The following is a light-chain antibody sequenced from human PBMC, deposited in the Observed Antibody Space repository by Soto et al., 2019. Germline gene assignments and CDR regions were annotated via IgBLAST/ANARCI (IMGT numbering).Light chain of an antibody. CDR3: QQAHSFPPT. CDR2: GAS. J-gene: IGKJ5*01. CDR1: QGISSW. V-gene: IGKV1D-12*01. Sequence: DIQMTQSPSSVSASVGDRVTITCRASQGISSWLAWYQQKPGKAPKLLISGASTLQGGVPSRFSGSGSGTDFTLSVSSLQPEDFASYYCQQAHSFPPTFRRGTRLEIK.